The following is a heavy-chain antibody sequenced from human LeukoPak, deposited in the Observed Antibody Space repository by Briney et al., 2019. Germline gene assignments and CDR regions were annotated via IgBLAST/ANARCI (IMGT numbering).Heavy chain of an antibody. J-gene: IGHJ4*02. CDR1: GASISSYH. CDR2: MHYSGST. CDR3: ARGDYSSAWKIDY. D-gene: IGHD6-19*01. V-gene: IGHV4-59*01. Sequence: KPSETLSLTCTVSGASISSYHWNWIRQPPGKGLEWIGYMHYSGSTSYNPSLKSRVTISVDTSRNQFSLKLTSVTAADTAVYSCARGDYSSAWKIDYWGQGTLVTVSS.